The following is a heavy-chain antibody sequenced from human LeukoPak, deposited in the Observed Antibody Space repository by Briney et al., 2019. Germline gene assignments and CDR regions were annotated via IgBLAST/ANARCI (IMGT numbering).Heavy chain of an antibody. Sequence: GVSLRLSCAASGFTFSSYAMSWVRQAPGKGLEWVSAISGSGGTTYYVDSVKGRFTISRDNSKNTLYLQMNSLRAEDTAVYYCAKDESIVVVVAATGRGHHAFDIWGQGTMVTLSS. CDR2: ISGSGGTT. CDR3: AKDESIVVVVAATGRGHHAFDI. J-gene: IGHJ3*02. CDR1: GFTFSSYA. D-gene: IGHD2-15*01. V-gene: IGHV3-23*01.